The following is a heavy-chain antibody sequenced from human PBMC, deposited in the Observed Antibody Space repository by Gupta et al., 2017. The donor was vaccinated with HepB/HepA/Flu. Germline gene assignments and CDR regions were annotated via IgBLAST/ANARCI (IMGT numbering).Heavy chain of an antibody. Sequence: EVQLVESGGGLIQPGGSLRLSCAGSGFTPSKYALYWVRQAPGKGLECVSVIRKAASTTYYTFFADSVRGRFTISRDSSKNTLYLDITSLRVEDTAVYYCAGRCMLATGYYYW. CDR3: AGRCMLATGYYY. CDR2: IRKAASTT. V-gene: IGHV3-23*04. D-gene: IGHD2-8*01. J-gene: IGHJ4*01. CDR1: GFTPSKYA.